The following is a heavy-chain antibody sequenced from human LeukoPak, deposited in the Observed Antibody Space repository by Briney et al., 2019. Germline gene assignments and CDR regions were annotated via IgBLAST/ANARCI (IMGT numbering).Heavy chain of an antibody. D-gene: IGHD3-16*01. Sequence: GGSLRLSCAASGFTFSSFWMTWVRQAPGKGLEWVANINQDGSEKYYVDSVKGRFTISRDNAKNSLYLQMDSLRAEDTAVYYCARDRVGGFDCWGQGTLVTVSS. CDR2: INQDGSEK. J-gene: IGHJ4*02. V-gene: IGHV3-7*01. CDR1: GFTFSSFW. CDR3: ARDRVGGFDC.